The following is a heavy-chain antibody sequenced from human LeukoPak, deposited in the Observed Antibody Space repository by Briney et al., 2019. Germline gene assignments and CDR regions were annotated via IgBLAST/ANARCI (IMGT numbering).Heavy chain of an antibody. V-gene: IGHV1-2*02. CDR2: INPNSGGT. J-gene: IGHJ5*02. CDR3: ARDRGIAAPHNWFDP. CDR1: GYTFTGYY. Sequence: ASVKVSCKASGYTFTGYYMHWVRQAPGQGLEWMGWINPNSGGTNYAQKFQGRVTMTRDTSINTAYMELSRLRFDDTAVYYCARDRGIAAPHNWFDPWGQGTLVTVS. D-gene: IGHD6-13*01.